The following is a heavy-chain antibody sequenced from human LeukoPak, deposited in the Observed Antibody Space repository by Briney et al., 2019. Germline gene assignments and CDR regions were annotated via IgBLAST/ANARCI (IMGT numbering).Heavy chain of an antibody. CDR1: GFTFSSYG. CDR2: ISYDGSNK. V-gene: IGHV3-30*18. D-gene: IGHD1-26*01. J-gene: IGHJ6*02. CDR3: AKTGIVGATGVFYGKDV. Sequence: GGSLRLSCAASGFTFSSYGMHWVRQAPGKGLEWVAVISYDGSNKYYADSVKGRFTISRDNSKNTLYLQMNSLRAEDTAVYYCAKTGIVGATGVFYGKDVWGQGTTVTVSS.